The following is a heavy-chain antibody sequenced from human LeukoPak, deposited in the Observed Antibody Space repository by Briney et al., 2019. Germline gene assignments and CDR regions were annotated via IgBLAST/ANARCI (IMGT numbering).Heavy chain of an antibody. CDR2: IYHSGST. J-gene: IGHJ3*02. V-gene: IGHV4-30-2*01. CDR1: GGSISSGGYS. CDR3: ATGRVRYFDWLLPSLAFDI. D-gene: IGHD3-9*01. Sequence: SETLSLTCAVSGGSISSGGYSWSWIRQPPGKGLEWIGYIYHSGSTYYNPSLKSRVTISVDRSKNQFSLKLSSVTAAATAVYYCATGRVRYFDWLLPSLAFDIWGQGTMVIVSS.